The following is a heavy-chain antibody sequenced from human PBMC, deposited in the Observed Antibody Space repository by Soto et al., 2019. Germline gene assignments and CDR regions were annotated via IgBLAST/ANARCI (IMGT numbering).Heavy chain of an antibody. D-gene: IGHD1-26*01. J-gene: IGHJ6*02. CDR3: ARVRGSYGYYGMDV. V-gene: IGHV1-2*02. CDR2: INPNSGGT. Sequence: ASVKVSCKASGYTFTGYYMHWVRQAPGQGLEWMGWINPNSGGTNYAQKFQGRVTMTRDTSISAAYMELSRLRSDDTAVYYCARVRGSYGYYGMDVWGQGTTVTVSS. CDR1: GYTFTGYY.